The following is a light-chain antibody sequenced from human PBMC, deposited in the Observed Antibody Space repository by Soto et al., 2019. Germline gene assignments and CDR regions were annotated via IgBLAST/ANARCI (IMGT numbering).Light chain of an antibody. CDR1: QSVSTY. V-gene: IGKV3-11*01. J-gene: IGKJ4*01. Sequence: EVVLTQSPATLSLSPGERATLSCRASQSVSTYLAWYQHKPGQAPRLLIYDASIRATGTPARFSGGGSGTDFTLTISSLAPEDLAVYYCQQRRHWPPGATFGGGTKVEIK. CDR3: QQRRHWPPGAT. CDR2: DAS.